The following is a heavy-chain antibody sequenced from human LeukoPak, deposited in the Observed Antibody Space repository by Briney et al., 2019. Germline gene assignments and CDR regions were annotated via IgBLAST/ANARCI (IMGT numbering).Heavy chain of an antibody. J-gene: IGHJ4*02. CDR1: GYSFTTYW. CDR2: IYPGDSDT. D-gene: IGHD3-22*01. Sequence: GESLEIPCQGSGYSFTTYWIGWVRQMPGKGLEWMGIIYPGDSDTRYSPSFQGQVTISADKSISTAYLHWSSLKASDTAVYYCARRDSNGYYDTDWGQGTLVTVSS. CDR3: ARRDSNGYYDTD. V-gene: IGHV5-51*01.